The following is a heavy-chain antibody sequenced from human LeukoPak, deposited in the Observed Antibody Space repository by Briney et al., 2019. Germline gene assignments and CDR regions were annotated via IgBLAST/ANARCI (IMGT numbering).Heavy chain of an antibody. Sequence: GASVKVSCKASGYTFTSYYMHWVRQAPGQGLEWMGIINPSGGSTSYAQKFQGRVTMTRDMSTSTVYMELSSLRSEDTAVYYCAREGHTIFGVVTPSMHFDYWGQGTLVTVSS. J-gene: IGHJ4*02. CDR3: AREGHTIFGVVTPSMHFDY. D-gene: IGHD3-3*01. CDR2: INPSGGST. CDR1: GYTFTSYY. V-gene: IGHV1-46*01.